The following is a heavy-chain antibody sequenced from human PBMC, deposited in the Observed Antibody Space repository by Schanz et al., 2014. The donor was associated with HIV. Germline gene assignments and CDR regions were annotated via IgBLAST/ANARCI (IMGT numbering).Heavy chain of an antibody. CDR2: IDSSSSYK. CDR1: GFTFSSYG. D-gene: IGHD3-10*01. J-gene: IGHJ6*02. CDR3: AREDGWFGDIYYFGLDV. Sequence: EVQLVESGGGLVKPGGSLRLSCAASGFTFSSYGMSWVRQAPGKGLECVSSIDSSSSYKYYADSVKGRFTISRDNAKNSLYLQMNTLRAEDTAVYYCAREDGWFGDIYYFGLDVWGRGTTVTVSS. V-gene: IGHV3-21*01.